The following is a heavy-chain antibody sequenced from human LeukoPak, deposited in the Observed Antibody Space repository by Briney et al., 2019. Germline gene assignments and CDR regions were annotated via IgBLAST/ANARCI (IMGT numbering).Heavy chain of an antibody. V-gene: IGHV4-34*01. CDR3: ARVQKDYDSSGYSDY. D-gene: IGHD3-22*01. J-gene: IGHJ4*02. CDR2: INHSGST. CDR1: GGSFSAYY. Sequence: PSETLSLTCAVYGGSFSAYYWSWVRQPPGKGLEWIGEINHSGSTNYNPSLKSRVTISVDTSKNQFSLKLSSVTAADTAVYYCARVQKDYDSSGYSDYWGQGTLVTVSS.